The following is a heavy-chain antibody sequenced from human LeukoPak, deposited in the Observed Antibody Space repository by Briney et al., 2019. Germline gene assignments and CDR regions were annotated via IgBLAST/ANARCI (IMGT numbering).Heavy chain of an antibody. CDR2: ISAYNGNT. Sequence: GASVTVSCKASGYTFTSYGISWVRQAPGQGLEWMGWISAYNGNTNYAQKLQGRVTMTTDTSTSTAYMELSSLRSEDTAVYYCARAGSRIAGYSGYDRGFDYWGQGTLVTVSS. D-gene: IGHD5-12*01. CDR3: ARAGSRIAGYSGYDRGFDY. CDR1: GYTFTSYG. J-gene: IGHJ4*02. V-gene: IGHV1-18*01.